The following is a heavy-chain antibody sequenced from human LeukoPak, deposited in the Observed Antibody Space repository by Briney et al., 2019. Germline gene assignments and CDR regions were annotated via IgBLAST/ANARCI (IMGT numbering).Heavy chain of an antibody. V-gene: IGHV1-46*01. CDR2: LNASVGST. J-gene: IGHJ5*02. D-gene: IGHD1-26*01. CDR1: GYTFTNYY. Sequence: ASEKVSCKASGYTFTNYYMHWVRQDPGQGLEWMGVLNASVGSTRYAQKFQGRVMRTSDTSTSTVYMELNSLTSEDTAVYYCARDHSGSQHWFDPWGQGTLVTVSS. CDR3: ARDHSGSQHWFDP.